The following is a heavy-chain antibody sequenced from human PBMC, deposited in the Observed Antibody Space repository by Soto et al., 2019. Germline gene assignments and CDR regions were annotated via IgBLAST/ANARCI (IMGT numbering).Heavy chain of an antibody. V-gene: IGHV3-23*01. CDR2: ISGSGGST. D-gene: IGHD6-6*01. J-gene: IGHJ4*02. CDR1: GFTFSSYA. Sequence: PWGSLRLSCAASGFTFSSYAMSWVRQAPGKGLEWVSAISGSGGSTYYVDSVKGRFTISRGNSKNTLYLQMNSLRAEDTAVYYCAKAGSRSSVPDYWGQGTQVTVSS. CDR3: AKAGSRSSVPDY.